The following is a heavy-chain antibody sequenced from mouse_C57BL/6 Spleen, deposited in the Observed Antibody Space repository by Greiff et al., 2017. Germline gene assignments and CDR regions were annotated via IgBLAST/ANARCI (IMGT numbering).Heavy chain of an antibody. CDR1: GYTFTEYT. CDR3: ARHESPDYYCSSLLFYY. CDR2: FYPGSGSI. V-gene: IGHV1-62-2*01. Sequence: QVQLQQSGAELVKPGASVKLSCKASGYTFTEYTIHWVKQRSGQGLEWIGWFYPGSGSIKYNEKFKDKATLTADKSSSTVYMELSRLTSEDSAVYFCARHESPDYYCSSLLFYYWGQGTTLTVSS. D-gene: IGHD1-1*01. J-gene: IGHJ2*01.